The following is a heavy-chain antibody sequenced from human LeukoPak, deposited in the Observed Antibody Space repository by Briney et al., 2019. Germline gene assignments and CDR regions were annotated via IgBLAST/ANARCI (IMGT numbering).Heavy chain of an antibody. V-gene: IGHV3-49*04. CDR3: TREYFYDFWSGDAFDI. Sequence: GRSLRLSCTAPGFTFGDYAMSWVRQAPGKGLEWVGFIRSKAYGGTTEYAASVKGRFTISRDDSKSIAYLQMNSLKTEGTAVYYCTREYFYDFWSGDAFDIWGQGTMVTVSS. D-gene: IGHD3-3*01. CDR2: IRSKAYGGTT. CDR1: GFTFGDYA. J-gene: IGHJ3*02.